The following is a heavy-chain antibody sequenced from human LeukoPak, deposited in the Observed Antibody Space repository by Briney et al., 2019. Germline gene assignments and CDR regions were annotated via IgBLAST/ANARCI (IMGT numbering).Heavy chain of an antibody. CDR2: INQDASAK. CDR3: VRAGGPHTVDV. Sequence: GGSLKLSCAASGFSFSIYWMSWVRQAPGEGLEGVAKINQDASAKYYVDSVKGRFTISGDNAKNTLSLQMNSLRAEDTAVFYCVRAGGPHTVDVWGQGTTVTVSS. V-gene: IGHV3-7*01. J-gene: IGHJ6*02. CDR1: GFSFSIYW. D-gene: IGHD2-8*02.